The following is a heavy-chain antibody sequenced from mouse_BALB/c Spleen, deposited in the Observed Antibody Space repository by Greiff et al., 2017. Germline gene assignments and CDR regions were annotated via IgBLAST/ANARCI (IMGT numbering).Heavy chain of an antibody. Sequence: VQLKQSGAELVKPGASVKLSCTASGFNIKDTYMHWVKQRPEQGLEWIGRIDPANGNTKYDPKFQGKATITADTSSNTAYLQLSSLTSEDTAVYYCAQYLAWFAYWGQGTLVTVSA. J-gene: IGHJ3*01. CDR3: AQYLAWFAY. V-gene: IGHV14-3*02. CDR1: GFNIKDTY. D-gene: IGHD5-1*01. CDR2: IDPANGNT.